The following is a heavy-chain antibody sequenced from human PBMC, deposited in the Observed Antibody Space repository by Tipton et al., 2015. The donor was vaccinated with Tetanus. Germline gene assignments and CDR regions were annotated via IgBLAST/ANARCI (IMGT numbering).Heavy chain of an antibody. J-gene: IGHJ3*02. CDR2: IYYTGST. Sequence: TLSLTCTVSGASSTSGDYYWAWIRQPPGKGPEWIGSIYYTGSTYYNPSLKSRVTISEDTSKNQFSLKLSSVIAADTAVYYCARIGWPENNKPGFDIWGQGTMVTVSS. V-gene: IGHV4-39*01. D-gene: IGHD1/OR15-1a*01. CDR3: ARIGWPENNKPGFDI. CDR1: GASSTSGDYY.